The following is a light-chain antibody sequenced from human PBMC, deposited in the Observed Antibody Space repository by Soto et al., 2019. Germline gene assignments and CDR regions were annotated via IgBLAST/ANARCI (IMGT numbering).Light chain of an antibody. CDR3: SARDDILSGVV. J-gene: IGLJ7*01. CDR2: RSD. CDR1: SSNIGSNH. Sequence: QAVLTQPPSASGTPGQRVTISCSGSSSNIGSNHVYWYQQFPGMAPKLLMYRSDQRPTGVPDRLSGSKSGTSASLAISGLRSADAADYYCSARDDILSGVVFGGGTQLTVL. V-gene: IGLV1-47*01.